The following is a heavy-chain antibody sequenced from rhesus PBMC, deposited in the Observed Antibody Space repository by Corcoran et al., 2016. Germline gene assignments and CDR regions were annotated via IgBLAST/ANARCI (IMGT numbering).Heavy chain of an antibody. CDR3: AKVEYIAADPSFDY. CDR1: GFTFSSYG. D-gene: IGHD6-31*01. CDR2: ISNGGGSP. V-gene: IGHV3S5*01. J-gene: IGHJ4*01. Sequence: EVQLVESGGGLVQPGGSLRLSCAASGFTFSSYGMNWVRQAPGKGLEWVSYISNGGGSPYYADPVKGRFTISRDNSKYTLSLQMNSLRAEDTVVYYCAKVEYIAADPSFDYWGQGVLVTVSS.